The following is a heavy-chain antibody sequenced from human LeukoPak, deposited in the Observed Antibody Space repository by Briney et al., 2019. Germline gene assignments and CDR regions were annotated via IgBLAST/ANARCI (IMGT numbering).Heavy chain of an antibody. CDR3: ARAHYDFWSDIDY. V-gene: IGHV3-21*01. CDR2: ISSSSTYI. Sequence: GGSLRLSCAASGFTFTTYTMTWVRQAPGKGLEWVSSISSSSTYIYYADSVKGRFTISRDNAKNSLYLQMNSLRAEDTAVYYCARAHYDFWSDIDYWGQGTLVTVSS. J-gene: IGHJ4*02. CDR1: GFTFTTYT. D-gene: IGHD3-3*01.